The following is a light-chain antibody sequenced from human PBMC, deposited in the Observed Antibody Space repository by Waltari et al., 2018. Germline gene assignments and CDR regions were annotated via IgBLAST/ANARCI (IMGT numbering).Light chain of an antibody. CDR2: GAS. Sequence: DTVLTQSPTPLPLSPAVRPTLSCSASQSVSSYLAWYQQKPGQAPRLLIYGASTRATGIPDRFSGSGSGTDFTLTISSLEPEDFAVYYCQQHSNWPITFGQGTRLEIK. CDR1: QSVSSY. J-gene: IGKJ5*01. V-gene: IGKV3-11*01. CDR3: QQHSNWPIT.